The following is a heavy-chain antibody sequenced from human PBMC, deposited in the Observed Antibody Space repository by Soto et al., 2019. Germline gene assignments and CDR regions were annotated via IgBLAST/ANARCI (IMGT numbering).Heavy chain of an antibody. D-gene: IGHD3-10*01. Sequence: PSETLSLTCTVSGGSISSSSYYWGWIRQPPGKGLEWIGSIYYSGSTYYNPSLKSRVTISVDTSKNQFSLKLSSVTAADTAVYYCARDALVGNYYGSGSYLFAYWGQGTLVTVSS. CDR3: ARDALVGNYYGSGSYLFAY. J-gene: IGHJ4*02. CDR1: GGSISSSSYY. CDR2: IYYSGST. V-gene: IGHV4-39*02.